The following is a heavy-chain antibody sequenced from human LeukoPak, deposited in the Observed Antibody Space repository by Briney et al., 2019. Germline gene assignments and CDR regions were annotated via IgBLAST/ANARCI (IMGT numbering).Heavy chain of an antibody. CDR2: IYHSGST. CDR1: GGSISSGGYY. J-gene: IGHJ4*02. Sequence: PSQTLSLTCTVSGGSISSGGYYWSWIRQPPGKGLEWLGYIYHSGSTYYNPSLKSRVTISVDRSKNQFSLKLSSVTAADTAVYYCARTQYQLLHFDYWGQGTLVTVSS. V-gene: IGHV4-30-2*01. D-gene: IGHD2-2*01. CDR3: ARTQYQLLHFDY.